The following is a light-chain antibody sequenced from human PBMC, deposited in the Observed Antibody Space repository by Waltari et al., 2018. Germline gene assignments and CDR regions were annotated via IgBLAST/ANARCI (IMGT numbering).Light chain of an antibody. V-gene: IGKV1-5*01. J-gene: IGKJ2*01. CDR1: QSISSW. CDR3: QQYNSYPYT. CDR2: DAS. Sequence: DIQMTQSPSTLSPSVGARVTIPCRASQSISSWLAWYQQKPGKAPKLLIYDASSLESGVPSRFSGSGSGTEFTLTISSLQPDDFATYYCQQYNSYPYTFGQGTKLEIK.